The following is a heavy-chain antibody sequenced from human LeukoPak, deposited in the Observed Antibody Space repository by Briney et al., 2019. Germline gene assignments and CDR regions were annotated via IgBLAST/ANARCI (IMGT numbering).Heavy chain of an antibody. Sequence: PGGSLRLSCAASGFTFSTYSMNWVRQAPGKGLEWVSYITGDTSTTYYADSVKGRFTISRDNTENSLYLQMTSLRAEDTAVYYCARRFDLWGQGTLVTVSS. J-gene: IGHJ4*02. CDR3: ARRFDL. CDR2: ITGDTSTT. V-gene: IGHV3-48*01. CDR1: GFTFSTYS.